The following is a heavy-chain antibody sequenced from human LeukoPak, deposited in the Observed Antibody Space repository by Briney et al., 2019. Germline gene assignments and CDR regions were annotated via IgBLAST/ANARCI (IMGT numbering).Heavy chain of an antibody. CDR3: ARGKLYCSGGSCWPYYFDY. CDR1: GGTFSSYA. V-gene: IGHV1-69*13. D-gene: IGHD2-15*01. CDR2: IIPIFGTA. Sequence: GASVKVSCKASGGTFSSYAISWVRQAPGQGLEWMGGIIPIFGTANYAQKFQGRVTITADESTSTAYMELSSLRSEDTAVYYCARGKLYCSGGSCWPYYFDYWGQGTLVTVSS. J-gene: IGHJ4*02.